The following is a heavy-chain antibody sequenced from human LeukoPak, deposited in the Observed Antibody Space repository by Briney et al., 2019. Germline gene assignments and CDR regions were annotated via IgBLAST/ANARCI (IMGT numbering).Heavy chain of an antibody. Sequence: GASVKVSCQASGYTFTSYDINSVRQATGQGLAWMGWMNPNRGNTGYTQKFQGRVTITRNTSISTAYMELSSLRSEDTAVYYCASGSGSYFLEAFDIWGQGTMVTVSS. D-gene: IGHD1-26*01. CDR3: ASGSGSYFLEAFDI. V-gene: IGHV1-8*01. CDR1: GYTFTSYD. J-gene: IGHJ3*02. CDR2: MNPNRGNT.